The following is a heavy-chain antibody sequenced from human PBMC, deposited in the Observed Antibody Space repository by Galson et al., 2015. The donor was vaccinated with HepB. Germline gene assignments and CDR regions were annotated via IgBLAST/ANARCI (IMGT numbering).Heavy chain of an antibody. J-gene: IGHJ5*02. Sequence: SETLSLTCTVSGGSINTNFYYWGWIRQPPGKGLEWIGSVYYNENTYSNPSLKSRVAISVDTSKNQFSLQPSSVTAADTAVYYCARHIPDIVVVVAAFGWFDPWGQGTLLTVSS. CDR2: VYYNENT. CDR3: ARHIPDIVVVVAAFGWFDP. CDR1: GGSINTNFYY. V-gene: IGHV4-39*01. D-gene: IGHD2-15*01.